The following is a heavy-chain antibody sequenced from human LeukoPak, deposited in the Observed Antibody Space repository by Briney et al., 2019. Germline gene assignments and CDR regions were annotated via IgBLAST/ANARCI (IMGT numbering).Heavy chain of an antibody. J-gene: IGHJ4*02. CDR2: ISYDGSNK. Sequence: GGSLRLSCAASGFTFSSYGMHWVRQAPGKGLEWVAVISYDGSNKYYADSVKGRFTISRDNSKNTLYLQMNSLRAEDTAVYYCAKDRYSSSWYTTDYWGQGTLVTVSS. V-gene: IGHV3-30*18. CDR1: GFTFSSYG. CDR3: AKDRYSSSWYTTDY. D-gene: IGHD6-13*01.